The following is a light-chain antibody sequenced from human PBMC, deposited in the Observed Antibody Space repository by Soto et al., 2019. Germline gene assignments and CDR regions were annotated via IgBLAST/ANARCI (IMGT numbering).Light chain of an antibody. CDR1: QSVSSSY. CDR2: GAS. V-gene: IGKV3-20*01. J-gene: IGKJ4*01. Sequence: EIVLTQSPGTLSLSPGERATLSCRASQSVSSSYLAWYQQKPGQAPRLLIYGASSRATGIPDRFSGSGSARDFTLTISRLEPEDFAVYYCQQYGSSPLTFGGGTQVEIK. CDR3: QQYGSSPLT.